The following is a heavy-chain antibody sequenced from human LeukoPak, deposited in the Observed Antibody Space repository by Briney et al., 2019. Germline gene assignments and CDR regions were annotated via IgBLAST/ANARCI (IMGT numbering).Heavy chain of an antibody. J-gene: IGHJ4*02. CDR1: GGTFSSYA. V-gene: IGHV1-2*02. CDR2: INPNSGGT. CDR3: ARGTPFFDGDYLSGY. Sequence: ASVKVSCKASGGTFSSYAISWVRQAPGQGLEWMGWINPNSGGTNYAQKFQGRVTMTRDTSISTAYMELSRLRSDDTAVYYCARGTPFFDGDYLSGYWGQGTLVTVSS. D-gene: IGHD4-17*01.